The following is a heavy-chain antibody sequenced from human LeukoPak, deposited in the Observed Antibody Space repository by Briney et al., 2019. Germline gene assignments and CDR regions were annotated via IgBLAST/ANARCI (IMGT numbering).Heavy chain of an antibody. V-gene: IGHV3-21*01. Sequence: GGSLRLSCAASGFTFSSYSMNWVRQAPGKGLEWVSSISSSSSYIYYADSVKGRFTISRDNAKNSLYLQMNSLRPDDTAMYYCAKLSTGQPFDIWGQGTLVTVSS. CDR3: AKLSTGQPFDI. CDR1: GFTFSSYS. J-gene: IGHJ3*02. CDR2: ISSSSSYI. D-gene: IGHD2-2*01.